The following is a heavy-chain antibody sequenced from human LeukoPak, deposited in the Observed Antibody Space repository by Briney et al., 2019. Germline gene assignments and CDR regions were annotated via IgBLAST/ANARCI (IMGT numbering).Heavy chain of an antibody. CDR2: IYYSGST. CDR3: ARAENPNWFDP. V-gene: IGHV4-31*03. Sequence: SGTLSLTCTVSGGSISGGGYYWRWIRQHPGKGLEWIGYIYYSGSTYYNPSLKRRATISVDTSKNQFSLKLISVTAADTAVYYCARAENPNWFDPWGQGTLVTVSS. J-gene: IGHJ5*02. CDR1: GGSISGGGYY.